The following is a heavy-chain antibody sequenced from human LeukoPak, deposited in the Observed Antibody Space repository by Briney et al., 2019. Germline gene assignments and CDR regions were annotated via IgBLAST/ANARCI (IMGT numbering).Heavy chain of an antibody. CDR1: GFTFNNHA. CDR2: ISGSDGTT. CDR3: AKGLSSSTWADFDY. V-gene: IGHV3-23*01. D-gene: IGHD6-13*01. Sequence: GGSLRLSCAASGFTFNNHAMSWVRQSPGMGLEWVSGISGSDGTTNYADSVKGRFTVYRDNSKNTLYLQMNSLRGEETAVYYCAKGLSSSTWADFDYWGQGTLVTVSS. J-gene: IGHJ4*02.